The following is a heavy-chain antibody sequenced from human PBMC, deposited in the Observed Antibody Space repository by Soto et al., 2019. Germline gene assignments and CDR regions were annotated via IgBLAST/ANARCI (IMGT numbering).Heavy chain of an antibody. D-gene: IGHD6-13*01. CDR1: GGSISSYY. J-gene: IGHJ5*02. CDR3: AGTDRRRWYPNWFDT. CDR2: IYYSGST. V-gene: IGHV4-59*01. Sequence: SETLSLTCTVSGGSISSYYWSWIRQPPGKGLEWIGYIYYSGSTNYNPSLKSRVTISVDTSKNQFSLKLSSVTAADTAVYYCAGTDRRRWYPNWFDTWGQGTLVTVSS.